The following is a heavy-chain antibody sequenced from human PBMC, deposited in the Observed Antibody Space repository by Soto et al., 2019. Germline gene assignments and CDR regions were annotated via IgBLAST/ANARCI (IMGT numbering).Heavy chain of an antibody. Sequence: QVQLQQSGAGLLKPSETLSLTCDVYGGSFSGYIWTWIRQTPGKGLQWIGQINHSGSANYNPSLTSRVTISVHTSNSQSSLELSSVTAADTAVYYCARGLISGSHYSGGWYYFDSWGQGTQVTVSS. CDR1: GGSFSGYI. CDR3: ARGLISGSHYSGGWYYFDS. J-gene: IGHJ4*02. D-gene: IGHD1-26*01. CDR2: INHSGSA. V-gene: IGHV4-34*01.